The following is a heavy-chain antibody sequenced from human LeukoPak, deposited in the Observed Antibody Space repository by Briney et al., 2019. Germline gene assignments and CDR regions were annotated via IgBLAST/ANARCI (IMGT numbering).Heavy chain of an antibody. V-gene: IGHV3-33*08. Sequence: GGSLRLSCAASGFTFSSYAMHWVRQAPGKGLEWVAVIWYDGSNKYYADSVKGRFTISRDNSKNTLYLQMNSLRAEDTAVYYCARDQAIAAAGTYYYGMDVWGQGTTVTVSS. J-gene: IGHJ6*02. CDR2: IWYDGSNK. D-gene: IGHD6-13*01. CDR1: GFTFSSYA. CDR3: ARDQAIAAAGTYYYGMDV.